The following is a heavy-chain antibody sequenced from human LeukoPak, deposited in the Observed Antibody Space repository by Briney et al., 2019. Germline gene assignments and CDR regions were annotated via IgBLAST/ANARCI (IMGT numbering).Heavy chain of an antibody. V-gene: IGHV3-23*01. J-gene: IGHJ6*03. CDR3: AKGGLGSSRGCMDV. CDR2: ISGSGGST. D-gene: IGHD6-13*01. CDR1: GFTFSSYA. Sequence: PGGSLRLSCAASGFTFSSYAMSWVRQAPGKGLEWVSAISGSGGSTYYADSVKGRFTISRDNSKNTLYLQMNSLRAEDTAVYYCAKGGLGSSRGCMDVWGKGTTVTVSS.